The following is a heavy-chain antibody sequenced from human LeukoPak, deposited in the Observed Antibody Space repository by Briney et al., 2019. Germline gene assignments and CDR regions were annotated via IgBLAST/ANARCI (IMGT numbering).Heavy chain of an antibody. J-gene: IGHJ5*01. CDR1: GFTFEKYW. CDR2: IERDGSKQ. D-gene: IGHD3-22*01. V-gene: IGHV3-7*03. Sequence: GGSLRLSCAVSGFTFEKYWMDWVRQALGKGLERVANIERDGSKQYYGHSVRGRFTISRDNARNSVYLQMNSLRVEDTAVYYCARGNSNGGSQYNWFDSWGPGTLVTVSS. CDR3: ARGNSNGGSQYNWFDS.